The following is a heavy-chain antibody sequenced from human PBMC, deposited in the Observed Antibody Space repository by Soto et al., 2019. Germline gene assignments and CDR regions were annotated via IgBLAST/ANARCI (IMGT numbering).Heavy chain of an antibody. Sequence: SVKVSCKASGGTFSSYAISWVRQAPGQGLEWIGGIIPIFGTANYAQKFRGRVTITADESTSTAYMELSSLRSEDTAVYYCAHGSGWSRNWFDPWGQGTLVTVPQ. J-gene: IGHJ5*02. V-gene: IGHV1-69*13. CDR1: GGTFSSYA. D-gene: IGHD6-19*01. CDR3: AHGSGWSRNWFDP. CDR2: IIPIFGTA.